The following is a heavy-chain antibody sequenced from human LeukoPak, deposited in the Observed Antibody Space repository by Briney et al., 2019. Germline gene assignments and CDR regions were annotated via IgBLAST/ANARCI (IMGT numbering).Heavy chain of an antibody. Sequence: PGRSLRLSCAASGFTFSSYAMHWVRQAPGKGLEWVAVISYDGSNKYYADSVKGRFTISRDNSKNTLYLQMNSLRAEDTAVYYCARSGASGWYTDTNPDYFDYWGQGTLVTVSS. CDR3: ARSGASGWYTDTNPDYFDY. CDR2: ISYDGSNK. D-gene: IGHD6-19*01. V-gene: IGHV3-30-3*01. J-gene: IGHJ4*02. CDR1: GFTFSSYA.